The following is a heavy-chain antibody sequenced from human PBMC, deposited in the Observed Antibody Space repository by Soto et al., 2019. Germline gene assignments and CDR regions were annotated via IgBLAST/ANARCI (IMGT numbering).Heavy chain of an antibody. D-gene: IGHD3-16*01. V-gene: IGHV3-7*05. CDR2: INEDGSEK. Sequence: EVQLVESGGGLVQPGGSLRLSCAASGFTFSTYWMTWVRQAPGKGLEWVANINEDGSEKYYVDSVKGRFTISRDNAKNSLYLQMNTLRGEDTAVYYCARGISGSYAPPGYWGKGTLVTVSS. J-gene: IGHJ4*02. CDR3: ARGISGSYAPPGY. CDR1: GFTFSTYW.